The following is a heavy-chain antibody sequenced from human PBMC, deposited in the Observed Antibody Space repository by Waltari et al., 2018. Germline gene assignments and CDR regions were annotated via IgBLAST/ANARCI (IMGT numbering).Heavy chain of an antibody. V-gene: IGHV3-21*01. D-gene: IGHD2-15*01. J-gene: IGHJ6*03. Sequence: EVQLVESGGGLVKPGGSLRLSCAASGFTFSSYSMNWVRQAPGKGLESVSSISSSSRYIYYADSVKGRFTCSRDNAKNSRSLQMTSLRAEDTAVYYCARYCSGGSCYRGGYYMDVWGKGTTVTVSS. CDR3: ARYCSGGSCYRGGYYMDV. CDR2: ISSSSRYI. CDR1: GFTFSSYS.